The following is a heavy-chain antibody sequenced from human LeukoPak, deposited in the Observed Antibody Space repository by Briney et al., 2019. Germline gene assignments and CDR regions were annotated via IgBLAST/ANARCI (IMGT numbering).Heavy chain of an antibody. CDR3: AKDLGGSGPGDCSGGSCYGLSFDY. V-gene: IGHV3-23*01. CDR1: GFAFSSYA. Sequence: GGSLRLSCAVSGFAFSSYAMSWVRQAPGKGLEWVSAISGSGGSTYYADSVKGRFTISRDSSKNTLYLQMNSLRAEDTAVYYCAKDLGGSGPGDCSGGSCYGLSFDYWGQGTLVTVSS. J-gene: IGHJ4*02. D-gene: IGHD2-15*01. CDR2: ISGSGGST.